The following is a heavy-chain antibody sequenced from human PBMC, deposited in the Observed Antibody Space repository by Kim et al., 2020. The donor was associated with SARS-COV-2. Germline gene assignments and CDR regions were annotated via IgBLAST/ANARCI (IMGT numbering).Heavy chain of an antibody. V-gene: IGHV4-4*02. D-gene: IGHD3-3*01. CDR3: ARRVRITIFGVVTYFVY. CDR2: IYHSGST. Sequence: SETLSLTCAVSGGSISSSNWWSWVRQPPGKGLEWIGEIYHSGSTNYNPSLKSRVTISVDKSKNQFSLKLSSVTAADTAVYYCARRVRITIFGVVTYFVYWGQGTLVTVSS. CDR1: GGSISSSNW. J-gene: IGHJ4*02.